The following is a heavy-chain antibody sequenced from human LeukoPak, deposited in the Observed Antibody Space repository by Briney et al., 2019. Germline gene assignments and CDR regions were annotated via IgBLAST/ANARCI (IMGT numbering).Heavy chain of an antibody. CDR2: ISHSGTT. Sequence: PSETLSLTCAVSGYSISSGYYWGWIRQPPGKGLEWIATISHSGTTYYHPSVQNRVTISLDASKNQFSLKLSSVTAADTALYYCARTSGYSLDGFDVWGQGTMVTVSS. CDR3: ARTSGYSLDGFDV. CDR1: GYSISSGYY. J-gene: IGHJ3*01. V-gene: IGHV4-38-2*01. D-gene: IGHD5-12*01.